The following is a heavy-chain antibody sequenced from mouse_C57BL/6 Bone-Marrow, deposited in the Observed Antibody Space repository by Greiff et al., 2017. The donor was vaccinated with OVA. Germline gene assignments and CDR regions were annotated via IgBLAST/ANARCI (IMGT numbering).Heavy chain of an antibody. J-gene: IGHJ1*03. Sequence: EVKLVESGGGLVQPGGSLKLSCAASGFTFSDYYMYWVRQTPEKRLEWVAYISNGGGSTYYPDTVKGRFTISRDNAKNTLYLQMSRLKSEDTAMYYCARLRSAEWYFDVWGTGTTVTVSS. V-gene: IGHV5-12*01. CDR2: ISNGGGST. CDR3: ARLRSAEWYFDV. CDR1: GFTFSDYY.